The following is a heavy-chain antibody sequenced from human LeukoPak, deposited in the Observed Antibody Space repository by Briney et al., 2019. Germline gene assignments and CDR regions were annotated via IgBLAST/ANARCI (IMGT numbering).Heavy chain of an antibody. D-gene: IGHD3-22*01. Sequence: GGSLRLSCAASGFTFSSYAMSWVRQAPGKGLEWVSAISGSGGSTYYADSVKGRFTISRDNSKITLYLQMNSLRAEDTAVYYCAKGDEIHYYDSSGYYYYWGQGALVTVSS. CDR2: ISGSGGST. CDR3: AKGDEIHYYDSSGYYYY. V-gene: IGHV3-23*01. CDR1: GFTFSSYA. J-gene: IGHJ4*02.